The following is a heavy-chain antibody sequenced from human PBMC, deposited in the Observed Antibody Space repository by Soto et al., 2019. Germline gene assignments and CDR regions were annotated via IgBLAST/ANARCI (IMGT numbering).Heavy chain of an antibody. D-gene: IGHD3-3*01. CDR2: ISSSSSTI. V-gene: IGHV3-48*01. CDR1: GFTFSSYS. CDR3: ARDTGTKPYYDFWSGYFGIDY. Sequence: GGSLRLSCAASGFTFSSYSMNWVRQAPGKGLEWVSYISSSSSTIYYADSLKGRFTISGENAKNSLYLQMNSLRAEDTAVYYCARDTGTKPYYDFWSGYFGIDYWGQGTLVTVSS. J-gene: IGHJ4*02.